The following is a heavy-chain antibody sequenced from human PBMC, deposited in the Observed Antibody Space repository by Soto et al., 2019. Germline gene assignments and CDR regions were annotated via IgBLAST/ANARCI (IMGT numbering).Heavy chain of an antibody. CDR3: ARHLPAAGYCYGMDV. D-gene: IGHD2-2*01. Sequence: QVQLVQSGAEVKKPGSSVKVSCKASGGTFSSYAISWVRQAPGQGLEWMGGIIPIFGTANYAQKFQGRVTXHXXXSXCTDYMVLSRLRSEYTAVYYCARHLPAAGYCYGMDVCVQGTTVTVSS. V-gene: IGHV1-69*05. CDR1: GGTFSSYA. CDR2: IIPIFGTA. J-gene: IGHJ6*02.